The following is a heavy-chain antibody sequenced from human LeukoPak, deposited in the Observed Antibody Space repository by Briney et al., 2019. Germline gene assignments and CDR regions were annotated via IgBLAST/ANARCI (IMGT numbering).Heavy chain of an antibody. CDR1: GFIFSSYG. J-gene: IGHJ6*04. V-gene: IGHV3-33*01. CDR2: IWYDGSNK. Sequence: GRSLRLSCAASGFIFSSYGMHWVRQAPGKGLEWVAVIWYDGSNKYYADSVKGRFTISRDNSKNTLYLQMNSLRAEDTAVYYCARSSFSNGMDVWGRGATVTVSS. CDR3: ARSSFSNGMDV. D-gene: IGHD3-10*01.